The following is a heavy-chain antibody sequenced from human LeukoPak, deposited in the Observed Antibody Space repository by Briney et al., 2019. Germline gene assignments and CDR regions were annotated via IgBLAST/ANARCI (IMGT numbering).Heavy chain of an antibody. V-gene: IGHV3-33*01. CDR3: TRAVAADDFSPGY. D-gene: IGHD3/OR15-3a*01. J-gene: IGHJ4*02. Sequence: GGSLRLSCAASGFTFSTYGTHWVRQAPGKGLEWVAVIRYDGSSEYYADSVKGRFIISRDNSKNTLYLQMNSLRAEDTAVYYCTRAVAADDFSPGYWGQGTLVTVSS. CDR1: GFTFSTYG. CDR2: IRYDGSSE.